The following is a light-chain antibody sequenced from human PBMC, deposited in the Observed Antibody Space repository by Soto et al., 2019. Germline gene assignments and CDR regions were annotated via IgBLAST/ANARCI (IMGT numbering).Light chain of an antibody. CDR2: GAS. CDR1: QTIRRNY. V-gene: IGKV3-20*01. CDR3: QQYGSSPWT. Sequence: ETVLTQSPGTMSLSPGERATLSCRASQTIRRNYLAWYRQTPGQAPRLLIYGASNRATGIADRFSGSGSGTDFTRIISRREPEDFALYYCQQYGSSPWTFGQGTKVEIK. J-gene: IGKJ1*01.